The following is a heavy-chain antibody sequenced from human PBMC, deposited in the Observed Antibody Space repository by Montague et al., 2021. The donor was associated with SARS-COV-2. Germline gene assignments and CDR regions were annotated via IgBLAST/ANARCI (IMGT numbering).Heavy chain of an antibody. CDR3: ARERSLGDNYNHFDY. CDR1: GASLSSGGYF. D-gene: IGHD5-24*01. V-gene: IGHV4-31*03. CDR2: IFHSGNT. Sequence: TLSLTCSVSGASLSSGGYFWAWVRQLPGKDLEWIGYIFHSGNTYYNPSPKSRVIISQDTSDNHLFLTLMSVTAADTAVYYCARERSLGDNYNHFDYWGQGTLVTVSS. J-gene: IGHJ4*02.